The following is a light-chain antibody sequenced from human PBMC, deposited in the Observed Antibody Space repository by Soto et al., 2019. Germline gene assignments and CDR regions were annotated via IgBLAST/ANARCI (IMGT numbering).Light chain of an antibody. CDR2: DVS. CDR3: SSFTRSNSYV. J-gene: IGLJ1*01. Sequence: QSVLTQPASVSGSPGQSITISCTGTSSDVGAYNYVSWYQQHPGKVPKLMIYDVSDRPSGVSNRFSGSKSGNTASLTISGCQAEDEADYYCSSFTRSNSYVFGTGTKLTVL. V-gene: IGLV2-14*03. CDR1: SSDVGAYNY.